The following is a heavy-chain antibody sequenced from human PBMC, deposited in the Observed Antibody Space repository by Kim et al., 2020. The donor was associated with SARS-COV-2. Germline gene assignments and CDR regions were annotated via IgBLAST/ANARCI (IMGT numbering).Heavy chain of an antibody. CDR1: GFTFSNAW. CDR2: IKSKTDGGTT. J-gene: IGHJ6*02. V-gene: IGHV3-15*01. CDR3: TTWGSGYCSSTSCYYYYGMDV. D-gene: IGHD2-2*01. Sequence: GGSLRLSCAASGFTFSNAWMSWVRQAPGKGLEWVGRIKSKTDGGTTDYAAPVKGRFTISRDDSKNTLYLQMNSLKTEDTAVYYCTTWGSGYCSSTSCYYYYGMDVWGQGTTVTVSS.